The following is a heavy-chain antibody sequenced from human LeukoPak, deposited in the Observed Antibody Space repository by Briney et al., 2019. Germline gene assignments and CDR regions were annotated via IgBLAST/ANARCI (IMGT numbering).Heavy chain of an antibody. CDR2: IIPIFGTA. CDR1: GGTFSSYA. J-gene: IGHJ6*02. D-gene: IGHD3-10*01. CDR3: HYSDGRNYYYYYGMDV. V-gene: IGHV1-69*13. Sequence: SVKVSCKASGGTFSSYAISWVRQAPGQGLEWMGGIIPIFGTANYAQKFQGRVTITADESTSTAYMELSSLRSEDTAVYYCHYSDGRNYYYYYGMDVWGQGTTVTVSS.